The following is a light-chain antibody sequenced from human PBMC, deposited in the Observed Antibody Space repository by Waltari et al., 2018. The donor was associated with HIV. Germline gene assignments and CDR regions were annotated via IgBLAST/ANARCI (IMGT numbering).Light chain of an antibody. J-gene: IGKJ2*01. CDR1: QTISSTS. V-gene: IGKV3-20*01. CDR2: GSS. CDR3: QQYRSSPST. Sequence: EIVLTQSPGTLSLSPGDIATLSCRASQTISSTSLAWYQKKPGQAPRLLIYGSSSRAAGIPDRFSGSGSRTDFTLTISRLEPEDFAVYFCQQYRSSPSTFGQGTKLEIK.